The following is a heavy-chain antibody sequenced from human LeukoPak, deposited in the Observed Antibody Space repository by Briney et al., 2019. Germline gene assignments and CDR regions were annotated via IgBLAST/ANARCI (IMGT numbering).Heavy chain of an antibody. D-gene: IGHD1-26*01. CDR2: IYTSGST. V-gene: IGHV4-4*07. J-gene: IGHJ3*02. CDR1: GGSISRYY. Sequence: SETLSLTCTVSGGSISRYYWSWIRQPAGKGLEWIGRIYTSGSTNNNPTLKSRVTMSDETPKTQSSLMLRAVTATDTAVVYCGGAGIVGAPGAYDAFDIWGQGTMVTVSS. CDR3: GGAGIVGAPGAYDAFDI.